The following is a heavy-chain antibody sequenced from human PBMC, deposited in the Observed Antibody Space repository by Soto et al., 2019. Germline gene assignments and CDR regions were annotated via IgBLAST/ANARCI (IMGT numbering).Heavy chain of an antibody. D-gene: IGHD6-6*01. CDR2: IYYSGST. Sequence: SETLSLTCTVSGGSISSYYWSWIRQPPGKGLEWIGYIYYSGSTNYNPSLKSRVTISVDTSKNQFSLKLSSVTAADTAVYYCARLAARPYNWFDPWGQGTLVTVSS. J-gene: IGHJ5*02. CDR3: ARLAARPYNWFDP. V-gene: IGHV4-59*08. CDR1: GGSISSYY.